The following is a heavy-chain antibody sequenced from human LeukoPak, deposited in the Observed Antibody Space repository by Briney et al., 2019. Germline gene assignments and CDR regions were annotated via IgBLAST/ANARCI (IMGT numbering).Heavy chain of an antibody. CDR2: IIPILGIA. CDR3: ARLEELFSDYDDAVY. V-gene: IGHV1-69*04. J-gene: IGHJ4*02. Sequence: SVNVSCKASGGTFNSYAIIWVRQAPGQGLEWMGRIIPILGIANYAQKFQGRVTITADKSTSTAYMELSSLRSEDTAVYYCARLEELFSDYDDAVYWGQRTLVTVSS. CDR1: GGTFNSYA. D-gene: IGHD5-12*01.